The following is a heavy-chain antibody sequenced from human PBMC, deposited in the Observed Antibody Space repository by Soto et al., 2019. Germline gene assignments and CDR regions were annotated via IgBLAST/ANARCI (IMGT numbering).Heavy chain of an antibody. CDR2: TIPALGKT. CDR3: ARGPFRPSAMDV. Sequence: TSVKVSCKASGDNLKNNVFTWARQAPGQGLEWMGGTIPALGKTHYIEKFQGRVTITVDDATRTVYMEVRDLTSEDTAIYYCARGPFRPSAMDVWGQGTTVTVSS. CDR1: GDNLKNNV. J-gene: IGHJ6*02. D-gene: IGHD3-10*01. V-gene: IGHV1-69*10.